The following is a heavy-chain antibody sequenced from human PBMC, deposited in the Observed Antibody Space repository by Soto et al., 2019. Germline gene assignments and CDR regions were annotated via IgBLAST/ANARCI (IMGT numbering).Heavy chain of an antibody. D-gene: IGHD3-10*01. V-gene: IGHV4-30-4*02. Sequence: SETLSLTCTVSGASINSVDYYWSWIRQPPGKGLEWIGHIYYSGSTYYNPSLKSRAGISVDSSKSQVSLKLTSVTAADTAVYCCARILMNYYRLDYWGQGALVTVSS. CDR1: GASINSVDYY. CDR3: ARILMNYYRLDY. CDR2: IYYSGST. J-gene: IGHJ4*02.